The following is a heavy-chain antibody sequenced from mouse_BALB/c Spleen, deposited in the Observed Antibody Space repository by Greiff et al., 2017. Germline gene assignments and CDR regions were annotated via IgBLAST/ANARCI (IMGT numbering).Heavy chain of an antibody. J-gene: IGHJ2*01. CDR3: ARAKTLDY. Sequence: EVQGVESGPELVKPGASVKMSCKASGYTFTSYVMHWVKQRPGQGLEWIGMIHPSDSETRLNQKFKDKATLTVDKSSSTAYMQLSSPTSEDSAVYYCARAKTLDYWGQGTTLTVSS. CDR2: IHPSDSET. CDR1: GYTFTSYV. V-gene: IGHV1-14*01.